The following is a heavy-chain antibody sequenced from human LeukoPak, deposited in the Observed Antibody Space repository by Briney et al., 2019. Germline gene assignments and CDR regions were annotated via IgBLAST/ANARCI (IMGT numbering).Heavy chain of an antibody. CDR2: ISHSGST. D-gene: IGHD2/OR15-2a*01. J-gene: IGHJ6*03. Sequence: SETLSLACAVYGGSFSAYYYYWSWIRQPPGRWLEWIGEISHSGSTNDNPSLKSRVTISIDTSKNQFSLRLSSVTAADTAVYYCARGVDDSATFFYSYYMDVWGKGTTVTVSS. V-gene: IGHV4-34*01. CDR1: GGSFSAYY. CDR3: ARGVDDSATFFYSYYMDV.